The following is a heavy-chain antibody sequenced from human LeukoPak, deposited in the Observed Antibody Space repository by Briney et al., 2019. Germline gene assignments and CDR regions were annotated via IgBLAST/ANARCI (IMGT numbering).Heavy chain of an antibody. CDR2: FYYSGST. Sequence: SETLSLTCTVSGGSISSYYWSWIRQPPGEGLEMIGYFYYSGSTNYNPSLKSRVTISVDTSKNQFSLRLTSVTAADTAVYYCAREGLDYGATLNWFDPWGQGTLVTVSS. V-gene: IGHV4-59*01. CDR3: AREGLDYGATLNWFDP. CDR1: GGSISSYY. D-gene: IGHD4/OR15-4a*01. J-gene: IGHJ5*02.